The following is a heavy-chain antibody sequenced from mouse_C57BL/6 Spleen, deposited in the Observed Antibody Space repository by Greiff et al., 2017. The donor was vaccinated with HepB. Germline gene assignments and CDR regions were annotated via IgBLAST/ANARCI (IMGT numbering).Heavy chain of an antibody. Sequence: VQLQESGAELVKPGASVKISCKASGYAFSSYWMNWVKQRPGKGLEWIGQIYPGDGDTNYNGKFKGKATLTADKSSSTAYMQLSSLTSEDSAVYFCARSIITDYFDYWGQGTTLTVSS. CDR1: GYAFSSYW. V-gene: IGHV1-80*01. CDR2: IYPGDGDT. D-gene: IGHD2-4*01. J-gene: IGHJ2*01. CDR3: ARSIITDYFDY.